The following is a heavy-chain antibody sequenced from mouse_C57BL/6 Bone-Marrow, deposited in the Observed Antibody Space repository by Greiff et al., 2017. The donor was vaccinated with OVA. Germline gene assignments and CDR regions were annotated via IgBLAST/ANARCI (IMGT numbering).Heavy chain of an antibody. V-gene: IGHV1-61*01. CDR1: GYTFTSYW. Sequence: QVQLQQPGAELVRPGSSVKLSCKASGYTFTSYWMDWVKQRPGQGLEWIGNIYPSDSETHYNQKFKDKATLTVDKSSSTAYMQLSSLTSEDSAVYYCARLRAYYGNYFDYWGQGTTLTVSS. J-gene: IGHJ2*01. CDR3: ARLRAYYGNYFDY. D-gene: IGHD1-1*02. CDR2: IYPSDSET.